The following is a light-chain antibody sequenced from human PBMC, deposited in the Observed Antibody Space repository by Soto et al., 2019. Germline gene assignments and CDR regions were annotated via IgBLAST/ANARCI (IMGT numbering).Light chain of an antibody. CDR3: QPFDNSPMFT. J-gene: IGKJ2*01. Sequence: DIQMTQSPSSLSASIGDRVTITCQASQDISDYLNWYQHRPGKAPRLLIYAASNLETGVPSRFSGSGYGSHFTLNINSLQPEDIATDYCQPFDNSPMFTFGQGTKVDIK. CDR1: QDISDY. V-gene: IGKV1-33*01. CDR2: AAS.